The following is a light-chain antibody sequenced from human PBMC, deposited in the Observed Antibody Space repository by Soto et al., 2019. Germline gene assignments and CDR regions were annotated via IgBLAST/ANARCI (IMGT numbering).Light chain of an antibody. CDR1: SGSIATYY. CDR3: QSYDNNNHVV. V-gene: IGLV6-57*04. J-gene: IGLJ2*01. Sequence: LTQAHSVSESPGKTVTLSCTRSSGSIATYYVQWYQQRPGSAPTTVIYEDKQRPSGVPDRFSGSIDSSSNSASLTISGLKTEDEADYYCQSYDNNNHVVFGGGTKLTVL. CDR2: EDK.